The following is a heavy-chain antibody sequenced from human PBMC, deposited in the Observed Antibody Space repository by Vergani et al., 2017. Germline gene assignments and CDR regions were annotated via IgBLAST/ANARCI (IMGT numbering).Heavy chain of an antibody. J-gene: IGHJ3*02. Sequence: QVQLQESGPGLVQPSETLSLTCAVSGYSISSGYYWGWIRQPPGKGLEWIGSIYHSGSTYYNPSLKSRITISVDTSKNPCSLKLSSVTAADTAVYYCARLSPMVRRVSLDAFDIWGQGTMVTVSS. CDR1: GYSISSGYY. V-gene: IGHV4-38-2*01. CDR2: IYHSGST. CDR3: ARLSPMVRRVSLDAFDI. D-gene: IGHD3-10*01.